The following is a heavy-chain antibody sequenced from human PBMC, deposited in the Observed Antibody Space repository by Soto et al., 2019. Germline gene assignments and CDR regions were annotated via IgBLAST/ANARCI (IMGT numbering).Heavy chain of an antibody. Sequence: QVQLVESGGGVVQPGRSLRLSCAASGFTFSSYGMHWVRQAPGKGLEWVAVIWYDGSNKYYADSVKGRFTISRDNSKNTVYLEMNRLRAEDTAVYYFARGGLPDFFDYWGQGTLVTVSS. D-gene: IGHD2-21*02. V-gene: IGHV3-33*01. CDR3: ARGGLPDFFDY. CDR1: GFTFSSYG. CDR2: IWYDGSNK. J-gene: IGHJ4*02.